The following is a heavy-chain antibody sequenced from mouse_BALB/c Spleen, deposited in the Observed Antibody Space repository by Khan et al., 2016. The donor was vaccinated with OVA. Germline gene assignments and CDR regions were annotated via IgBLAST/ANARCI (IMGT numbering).Heavy chain of an antibody. D-gene: IGHD2-13*01. Sequence: VQLKQSGPELMKPGASVKISCKASGYSFTDYYIHWVKQSHGQSLEWIGYIDPFNGSTNFNQKFKGTATLTVDKSSSTAYMHLNSLTSEDSAVYYCTRLGTTGLFAYWGQGTLVTVSA. V-gene: IGHV1S135*01. CDR1: GYSFTDYY. CDR3: TRLGTTGLFAY. CDR2: IDPFNGST. J-gene: IGHJ3*01.